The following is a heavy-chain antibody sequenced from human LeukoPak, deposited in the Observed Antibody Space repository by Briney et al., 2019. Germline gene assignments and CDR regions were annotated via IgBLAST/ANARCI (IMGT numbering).Heavy chain of an antibody. CDR2: IYYSGST. Sequence: PSETLSLTCTVSGGSISSYYWSWIRQPPGKGLEWIEYIYYSGSTNYNPSLKSRVTISVDTSKNQFSLKLSSVTAADTAVYYCARVHRSGSYHDAFDIWGQGTMVTVSS. V-gene: IGHV4-59*01. CDR3: ARVHRSGSYHDAFDI. CDR1: GGSISSYY. J-gene: IGHJ3*02. D-gene: IGHD1-26*01.